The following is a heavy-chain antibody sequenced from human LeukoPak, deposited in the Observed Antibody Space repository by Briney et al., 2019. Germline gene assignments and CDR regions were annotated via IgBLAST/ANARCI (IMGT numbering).Heavy chain of an antibody. CDR2: IYDSETT. V-gene: IGHV4-31*03. CDR3: ARDLGYRVPGWFDP. CDR1: GGSISSGGYY. D-gene: IGHD3-16*02. J-gene: IGHJ5*02. Sequence: PSQTLSLTCTVSGGSISSGGYYRSWIRQHPGKGLEWIGYIYDSETTYYNPSLKSRVAISGDTSKNQLSLELSSVTAADTAVYYCARDLGYRVPGWFDPWGQGTLVTVSS.